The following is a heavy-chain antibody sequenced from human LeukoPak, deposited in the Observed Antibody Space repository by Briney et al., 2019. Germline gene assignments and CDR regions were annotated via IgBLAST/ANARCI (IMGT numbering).Heavy chain of an antibody. J-gene: IGHJ3*02. V-gene: IGHV3-21*01. CDR3: ARACGIDDAFDI. CDR2: ISSSSSYI. D-gene: IGHD2-21*01. CDR1: GFTFSSYS. Sequence: QRGVSLRLSCAASGFTFSSYSMNWVRQAPGKGLEWVSSISSSSSYIYYADSVKGRFTISRDNAKNSLYLQMNSLRAEDTAVYYCARACGIDDAFDIWGQGTMVTVSS.